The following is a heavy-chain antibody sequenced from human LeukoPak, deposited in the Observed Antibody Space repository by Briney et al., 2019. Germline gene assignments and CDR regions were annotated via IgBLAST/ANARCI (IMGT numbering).Heavy chain of an antibody. CDR2: IIPIFGTA. V-gene: IGHV1-69*06. J-gene: IGHJ5*02. CDR1: GYTFTSYG. CDR3: ARDPLVYDSSGYDNWFDP. Sequence: ASVKVSCKASGYTFTSYGISWVRQAPGQGLEWMGGIIPIFGTANYAQKFQGRVTITADKSTSTAYMELSSLRSEDTAVYYCARDPLVYDSSGYDNWFDPWGQGTLVTVSS. D-gene: IGHD3-22*01.